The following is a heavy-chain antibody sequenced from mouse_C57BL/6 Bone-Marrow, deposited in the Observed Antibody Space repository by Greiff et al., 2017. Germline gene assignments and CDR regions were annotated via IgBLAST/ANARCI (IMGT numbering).Heavy chain of an antibody. CDR3: ARSTKRLRGYYFDY. Sequence: QVQLQQPGAELVKPGASVKLSCKASGYTFTSYWMHWVKQRPGRGLEWIGRIDPNSGGTKYNEKFKSKATLTVDKPSSSAYMQLRSLTSEDSAVYYCARSTKRLRGYYFDYWGQGTTLTVSS. V-gene: IGHV1-72*01. CDR2: IDPNSGGT. J-gene: IGHJ2*01. CDR1: GYTFTSYW. D-gene: IGHD2-2*01.